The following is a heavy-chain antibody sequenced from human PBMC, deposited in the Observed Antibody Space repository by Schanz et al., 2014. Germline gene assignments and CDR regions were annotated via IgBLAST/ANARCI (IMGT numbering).Heavy chain of an antibody. J-gene: IGHJ1*01. CDR2: IATSSSTR. CDR3: ASGVHVSSLQKGLQF. D-gene: IGHD3-10*01. Sequence: EVQLVESGGGLVKPGGSPRLSCAASGFTFSSYSMNWVRQAPGKGLEWVSYIATSSSTRHYADSVKGRVTISRDNAKNSVSLQMRRLRVEDTAVYYCASGVHVSSLQKGLQFWGRGTLVIVSS. V-gene: IGHV3-48*01. CDR1: GFTFSSYS.